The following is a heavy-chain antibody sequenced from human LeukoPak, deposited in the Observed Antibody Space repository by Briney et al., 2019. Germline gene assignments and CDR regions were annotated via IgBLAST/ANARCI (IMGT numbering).Heavy chain of an antibody. V-gene: IGHV4-30-4*01. CDR2: IYYSGST. Sequence: SETLSLTCTVSGGSISSGDYYWSWIRQPPGKGLEWLGYIYYSGSTYYNPSLKSRVTISVDTSKNQFSLKLSSVTAADTAVYYCARYVVYGSGKYYFDYWGQGTLVTVSS. CDR3: ARYVVYGSGKYYFDY. D-gene: IGHD3-10*01. CDR1: GGSISSGDYY. J-gene: IGHJ4*02.